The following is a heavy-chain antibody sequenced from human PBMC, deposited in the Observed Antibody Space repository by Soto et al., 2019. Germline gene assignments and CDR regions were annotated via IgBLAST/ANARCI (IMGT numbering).Heavy chain of an antibody. CDR2: INHSGST. CDR1: GGSFSGYY. D-gene: IGHD4-17*01. J-gene: IGHJ4*02. CDR3: AFHGDYGSRDYFDY. V-gene: IGHV4-34*01. Sequence: QVQLQQWGAGLLTPSETLSLTCAVYGGSFSGYYWSWIRQPPGKGLEWIGEINHSGSTNYNPSLKSRVTISVDTSKNQFSLKLSPVTAADTDVYYCAFHGDYGSRDYFDYWGQGTLVTVSS.